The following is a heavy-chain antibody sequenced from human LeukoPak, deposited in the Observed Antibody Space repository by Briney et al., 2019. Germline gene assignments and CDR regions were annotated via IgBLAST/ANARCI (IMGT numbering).Heavy chain of an antibody. CDR1: GFTFSSYA. J-gene: IGHJ4*02. CDR2: ISYDGSNK. V-gene: IGHV3-30-3*01. CDR3: VRDRCSSCHYFDC. Sequence: PGRSLRLSCAASGFTFSSYAMHWVRQAPGKGLGWVAVISYDGSNKYYADSVKGRFTISRDTSKNTLYLHMNGLRADDTAMYYCVRDRCSSCHYFDCWGQGTLVTVSS. D-gene: IGHD2-2*01.